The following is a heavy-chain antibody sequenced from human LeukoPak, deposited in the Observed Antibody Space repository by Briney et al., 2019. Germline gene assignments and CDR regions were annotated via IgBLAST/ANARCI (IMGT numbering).Heavy chain of an antibody. Sequence: GGSLRLSCAASGFTFSSYGMHWVRQAPGKGLEWVAVISYDGSNKYYADSVKGRFTTSRDNSKNTLYLQMNSLRAEDTAVYYCAKGGITMVRDYFDYWGQGTLVTVSS. CDR1: GFTFSSYG. CDR3: AKGGITMVRDYFDY. CDR2: ISYDGSNK. D-gene: IGHD3-10*01. J-gene: IGHJ4*02. V-gene: IGHV3-30*18.